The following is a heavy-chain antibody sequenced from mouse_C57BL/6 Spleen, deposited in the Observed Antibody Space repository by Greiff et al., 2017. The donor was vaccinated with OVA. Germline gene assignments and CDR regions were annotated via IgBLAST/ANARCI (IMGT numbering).Heavy chain of an antibody. D-gene: IGHD1-1*01. CDR3: ARTDYYGSSPGDYFDY. CDR1: GYTFTDYN. V-gene: IGHV1-18*01. Sequence: EVQLQQSGPELVKPGASVKIPCKASGYTFTDYNMDWVKQSHGKSLEWIGDINPNNGGTIYNQKFKGKATFTVDKSSSTAYMALRSLTSEDTTVYYCARTDYYGSSPGDYFDYWGQGTTLTVSS. CDR2: INPNNGGT. J-gene: IGHJ2*01.